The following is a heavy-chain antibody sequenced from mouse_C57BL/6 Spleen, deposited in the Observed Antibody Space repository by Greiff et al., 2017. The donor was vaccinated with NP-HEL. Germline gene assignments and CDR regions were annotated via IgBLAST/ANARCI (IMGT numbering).Heavy chain of an antibody. J-gene: IGHJ2*01. Sequence: EVQLQQSGPELVKPGASVKISCKASGYSFTGYYMNWVKQSPEKSLEWIGEINPSTGGTTYNQKFKAKATLTVDKSSSTAYMQLKSLTSEDSAVYYCARDSSLDDWGKGTTLTVSS. CDR1: GYSFTGYY. V-gene: IGHV1-42*01. CDR2: INPSTGGT. CDR3: ARDSSLDD.